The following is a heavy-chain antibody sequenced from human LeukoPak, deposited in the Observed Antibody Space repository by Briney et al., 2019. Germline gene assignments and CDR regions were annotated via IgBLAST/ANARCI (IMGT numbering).Heavy chain of an antibody. D-gene: IGHD3-16*01. CDR3: ARDHWGYFDY. J-gene: IGHJ4*02. Sequence: SETLSLTCAVYGGSFSSYYWSWIRQPPGKGLEWIGYIYHSGSTNYNPSLKSRVTISVDTSKNQFSLKLSSVTAADTAVYYCARDHWGYFDYWGQGTLVTVSS. V-gene: IGHV4-59*01. CDR1: GGSFSSYY. CDR2: IYHSGST.